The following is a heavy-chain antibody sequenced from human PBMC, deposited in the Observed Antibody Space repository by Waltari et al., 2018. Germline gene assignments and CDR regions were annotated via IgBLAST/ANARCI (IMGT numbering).Heavy chain of an antibody. J-gene: IGHJ5*02. CDR1: ECTFSSYS. CDR2: ISSSGGHK. D-gene: IGHD3-9*01. V-gene: IGHV3-21*04. Sequence: EVQLVESGGGLVKPGRSLRLSCVAPECTFSSYSMNWVRQAPGKGLEWVSSISSSGGHKFYAASMEGRFTISRDNSRRSLYMHMNSLRSEDTAIYFCVKDGLWGNDDLSTGEGNWFDTWGQGTQVTVSS. CDR3: VKDGLWGNDDLSTGEGNWFDT.